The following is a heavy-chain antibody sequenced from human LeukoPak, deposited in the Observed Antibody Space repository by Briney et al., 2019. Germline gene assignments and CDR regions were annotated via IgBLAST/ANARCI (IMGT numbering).Heavy chain of an antibody. J-gene: IGHJ5*02. CDR3: ARHTMVYANWFDP. D-gene: IGHD2-8*01. Sequence: SETLSLTCTVSGGSISSSSYYWGWIRQPPGKGLEWIGSIYYSGSTYYNPALKSRVTISVDTSKNQFSLKLSSVTAADTAVYYCARHTMVYANWFDPWGQGTLVTVSS. V-gene: IGHV4-39*01. CDR1: GGSISSSSYY. CDR2: IYYSGST.